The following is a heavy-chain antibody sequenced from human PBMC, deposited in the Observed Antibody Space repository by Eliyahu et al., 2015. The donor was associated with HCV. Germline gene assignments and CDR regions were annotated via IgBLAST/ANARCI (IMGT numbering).Heavy chain of an antibody. CDR1: GASVSSVSHY. CDR2: IYKGETT. D-gene: IGHD2-15*01. Sequence: QVHLQESAPGPVKTSETLSLXCTVSGASVSSVSHYWIWIXQPPGKGLGGIGYIYKGETTDYNPSLRSRVTMSVDTSKNQVSLNLISVTAADTAVYYCARRRGYCLDGNCHSWDFDSWGQGTLVIVSS. V-gene: IGHV4-61*01. CDR3: ARRRGYCLDGNCHSWDFDS. J-gene: IGHJ4*02.